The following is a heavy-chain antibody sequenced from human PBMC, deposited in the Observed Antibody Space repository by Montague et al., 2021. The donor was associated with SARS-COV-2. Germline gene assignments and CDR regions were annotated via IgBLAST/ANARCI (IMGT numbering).Heavy chain of an antibody. CDR1: GFSLNTDGVG. V-gene: IGHV2-70*01. CDR2: IDWDDDK. Sequence: PALVKPTQTLTLTCVFSGFSLNTDGVGVAWIRRPPGKALEWLALIDWDDDKYYSTSLKTRLTISKDTSKNQVVLTMTSMDPVDTATYYCARTDCSDGICRLDYWGQGTLVTVSS. CDR3: ARTDCSDGICRLDY. D-gene: IGHD2-15*01. J-gene: IGHJ4*01.